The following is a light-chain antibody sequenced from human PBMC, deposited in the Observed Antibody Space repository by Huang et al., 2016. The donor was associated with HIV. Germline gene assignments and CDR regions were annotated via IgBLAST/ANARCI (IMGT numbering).Light chain of an antibody. CDR2: KGS. Sequence: DIQMTQSPSTLSASVGDRATITCRASQSISSLLAWYQQKPGKAPKLLIYKGSNLETGVSSRVSGSGSGTEFTLTINSLQPDDFASYYCQQYISYPWTFGQGTKVEIK. CDR3: QQYISYPWT. V-gene: IGKV1-5*03. J-gene: IGKJ1*01. CDR1: QSISSL.